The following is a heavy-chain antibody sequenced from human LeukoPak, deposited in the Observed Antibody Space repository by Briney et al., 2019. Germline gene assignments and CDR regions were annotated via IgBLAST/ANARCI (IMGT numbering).Heavy chain of an antibody. V-gene: IGHV3-21*01. CDR3: ARDYYDILTGFYGMDV. CDR2: ISSSSSYI. J-gene: IGHJ6*02. Sequence: GGFLRLSCAASGFTFSSYSMNWVRQAPGKGLEWVSSISSSSSYIYYADSVKGRSTISRDNAKNSLYLQMNSLRAEDTAVYYCARDYYDILTGFYGMDVWGQGTTVTVSS. D-gene: IGHD3-9*01. CDR1: GFTFSSYS.